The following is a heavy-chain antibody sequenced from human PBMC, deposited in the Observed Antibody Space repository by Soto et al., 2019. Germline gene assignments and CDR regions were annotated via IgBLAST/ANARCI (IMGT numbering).Heavy chain of an antibody. J-gene: IGHJ4*02. CDR3: ARNSGGSWAPPRLDY. V-gene: IGHV1-24*01. CDR2: FDPEDGET. CDR1: GYTLTELS. Sequence: ASVKVSCKVSGYTLTELSMQWVRQAPGKGLEWMGGFDPEDGETIYAQKFQGRVTMTEDTSTDTAYMELRSLRSDDTAVYYCARNSGGSWAPPRLDYWGQGTLVTVYS. D-gene: IGHD2-15*01.